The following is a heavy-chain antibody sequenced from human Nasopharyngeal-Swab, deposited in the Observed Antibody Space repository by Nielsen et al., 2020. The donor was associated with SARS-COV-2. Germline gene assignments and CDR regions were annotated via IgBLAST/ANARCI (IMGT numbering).Heavy chain of an antibody. J-gene: IGHJ4*02. V-gene: IGHV3-9*01. Sequence: SLKISCAASGFTFDDYTMYWVRQRPGEGLEWVSGINWNSGSKGCADSVKGRFTVSRDNAKNSLYLLMNTLRSEDTALYYCARGTADYSNPSFDYWGQGTLVTVPS. CDR2: INWNSGSK. D-gene: IGHD4-11*01. CDR3: ARGTADYSNPSFDY. CDR1: GFTFDDYT.